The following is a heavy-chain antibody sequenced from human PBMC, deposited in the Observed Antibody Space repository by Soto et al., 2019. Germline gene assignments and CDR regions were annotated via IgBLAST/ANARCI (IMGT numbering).Heavy chain of an antibody. Sequence: SVKVSCKASGGTFSSYTISWVRQAPGQGLEWMGRIIPILGIANYAQKFQGRVTITADKSTSTAYMELSSLRSEDTAVYYCARGLKDTAMVIYYYYGMDVWGQGTTVTVSS. J-gene: IGHJ6*02. V-gene: IGHV1-69*02. CDR2: IIPILGIA. D-gene: IGHD5-18*01. CDR3: ARGLKDTAMVIYYYYGMDV. CDR1: GGTFSSYT.